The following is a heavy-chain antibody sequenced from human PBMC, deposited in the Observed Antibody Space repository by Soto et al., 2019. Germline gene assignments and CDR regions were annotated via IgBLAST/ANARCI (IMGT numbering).Heavy chain of an antibody. CDR1: GYTFTSYG. Sequence: QVHLVQSGAEVRKPGASVKVSCKGSGYTFTSYGIAWVRQATGQGLEWMGWISAHNDNTNYAQKVQGRVTVTRDTSKSTAYMELRNLRSDDRAVYSCARGRYGDYWGQGALVTVSS. CDR3: ARGRYGDY. CDR2: ISAHNDNT. D-gene: IGHD1-1*01. V-gene: IGHV1-18*01. J-gene: IGHJ4*02.